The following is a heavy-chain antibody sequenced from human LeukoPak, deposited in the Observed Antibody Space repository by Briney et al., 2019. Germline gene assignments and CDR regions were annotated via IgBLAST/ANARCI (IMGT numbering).Heavy chain of an antibody. Sequence: GGSLRLSCAASGFTFSSYGMHWVRQAPGKGLEWVAFIRYDGSNKYYADSVKGRFTISRDNSKNTLYLQMNSLRAEDTAVFYCAKDRSGSYSQGLDYWGQGTLVTVSS. J-gene: IGHJ4*02. D-gene: IGHD1-26*01. V-gene: IGHV3-30*02. CDR2: IRYDGSNK. CDR1: GFTFSSYG. CDR3: AKDRSGSYSQGLDY.